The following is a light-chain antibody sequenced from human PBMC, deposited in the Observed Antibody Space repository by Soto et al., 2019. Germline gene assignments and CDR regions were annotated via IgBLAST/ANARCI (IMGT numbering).Light chain of an antibody. Sequence: QSVLTQPASVSGSPGQSITIPCTGTSSDVGGYNYVSWYQQHPGKAPKLMIYDVSNRPSGVSNRFSGSKSGNTASLTISGLQAEDEADYYCSSYTSSSTPYVFGTGT. CDR3: SSYTSSSTPYV. V-gene: IGLV2-14*01. CDR1: SSDVGGYNY. CDR2: DVS. J-gene: IGLJ1*01.